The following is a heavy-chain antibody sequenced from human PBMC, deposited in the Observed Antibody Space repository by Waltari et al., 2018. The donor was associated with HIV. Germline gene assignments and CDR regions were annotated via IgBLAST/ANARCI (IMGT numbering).Heavy chain of an antibody. V-gene: IGHV4-34*02. CDR1: GGSFTGHY. J-gene: IGHJ6*02. CDR2: VNHVGSA. CDR3: VRGYAAAAPYYGLDV. D-gene: IGHD6-13*01. Sequence: VRLESWGTGPLKPSETLSPSCSVYGGSFTGHYWSWIRQFPERGLEWIAEVNHVGSAKYNPSLESRVSISVDTSKKQFYLKVRSVTAADTAVYYCVRGYAAAAPYYGLDVWGQGTAVSVSS.